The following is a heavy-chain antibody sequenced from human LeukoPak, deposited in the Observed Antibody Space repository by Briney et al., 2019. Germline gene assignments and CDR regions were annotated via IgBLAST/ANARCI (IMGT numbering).Heavy chain of an antibody. D-gene: IGHD2-21*02. J-gene: IGHJ4*02. Sequence: PGGSLRLSCVASGFTFSDYAMNWVRQAPGKGLEWVSAISGSGGSTYYADSVKGRFTISRDNSKNTLYLQMNSLRAEDTAVYYCARSVVVTAIPDYWGQGTLVTVSS. CDR2: ISGSGGST. CDR3: ARSVVVTAIPDY. CDR1: GFTFSDYA. V-gene: IGHV3-23*01.